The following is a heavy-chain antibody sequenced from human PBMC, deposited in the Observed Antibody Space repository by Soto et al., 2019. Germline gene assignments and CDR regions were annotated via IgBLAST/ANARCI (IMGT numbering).Heavy chain of an antibody. J-gene: IGHJ4*02. CDR2: IYHSGSS. Sequence: CTVSGYSISSGYYWGWIRQPPGKGLEWIGSIYHSGSSYYNPSLKSRVTILVDTSKNQFSLKLSSVTAADTAVYNCARQLFSSDYFYYFDYWGQGALVTVSS. CDR3: ARQLFSSDYFYYFDY. CDR1: GYSISSGYY. V-gene: IGHV4-38-2*02. D-gene: IGHD6-19*01.